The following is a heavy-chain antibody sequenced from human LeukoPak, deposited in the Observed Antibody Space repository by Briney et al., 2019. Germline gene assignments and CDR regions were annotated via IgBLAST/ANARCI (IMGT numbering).Heavy chain of an antibody. CDR1: GFTFSSHP. D-gene: IGHD3-3*02. Sequence: GGSLRLSCDASGFTFSSHPMHWVRQAPGKGLEWVTLISPDGNNQEYADSVKSRFTISRDNSKNTLYLQMTSPTTEDTALYDWARAAFPIGFLEVVRPGNYFSNYLVVWGKGTMVVVSS. V-gene: IGHV3-30*04. J-gene: IGHJ6*03. CDR3: ARAAFPIGFLEVVRPGNYFSNYLVV. CDR2: ISPDGNNQ.